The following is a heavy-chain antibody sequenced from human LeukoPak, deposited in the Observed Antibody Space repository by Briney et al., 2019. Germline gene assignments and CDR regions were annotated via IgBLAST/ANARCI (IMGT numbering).Heavy chain of an antibody. CDR1: GFTISDYY. CDR2: ISSSSGYT. J-gene: IGHJ6*02. Sequence: PGDSLRLSCAASGFTISDYYMSWIRQATGKGLEWVSYISSSSGYTNYADSVKGRFTISRDNAKNSRFLQMNSLRAEDTAVYYCGRAMDVWGQGTTVTVSS. V-gene: IGHV3-11*06. CDR3: GRAMDV.